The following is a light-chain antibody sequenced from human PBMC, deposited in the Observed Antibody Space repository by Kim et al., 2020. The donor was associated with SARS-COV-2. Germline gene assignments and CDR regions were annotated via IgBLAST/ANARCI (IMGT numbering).Light chain of an antibody. CDR2: AAS. CDR3: QQYDTYPVT. CDR1: QAISNW. Sequence: ASVGDRVTITCRATQAISNWLAWYLQRPGTAPRSLIYAASKLQNGVPSRFIGSGSGTDFTLTISSLQSEDSGTYYCQQYDTYPVTFGGGTKVDIK. J-gene: IGKJ4*01. V-gene: IGKV1D-16*01.